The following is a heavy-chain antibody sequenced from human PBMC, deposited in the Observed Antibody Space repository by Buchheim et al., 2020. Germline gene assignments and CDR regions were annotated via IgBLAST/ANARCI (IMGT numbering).Heavy chain of an antibody. CDR2: IKNDGSGI. D-gene: IGHD2-15*01. V-gene: IGHV3-74*01. Sequence: EAQLVESGGDLVQPGGSLRLSCAASGIPFSHYWMHWVRQAPGKGLVWVSRIKNDGSGIIYADSVKGRFTISRDNAKNTLYLQMNRLGAEDTTLYYCATERGYSHPFDYWGQGTL. CDR1: GIPFSHYW. CDR3: ATERGYSHPFDY. J-gene: IGHJ4*02.